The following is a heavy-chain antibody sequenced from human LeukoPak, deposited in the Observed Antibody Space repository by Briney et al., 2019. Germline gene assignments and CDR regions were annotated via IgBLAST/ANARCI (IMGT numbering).Heavy chain of an antibody. D-gene: IGHD1-1*01. J-gene: IGHJ4*02. Sequence: PGGSLRLSCAASGFTFRRYGMTWVRQAPGKGLEWVSSISGSGGSTFYADSVKGRFTISRDNIEKSLYLQLNSLTADDTAVYFCARAPTTGTVDYWGQGTLVTVSS. CDR3: ARAPTTGTVDY. V-gene: IGHV3-23*01. CDR1: GFTFRRYG. CDR2: ISGSGGST.